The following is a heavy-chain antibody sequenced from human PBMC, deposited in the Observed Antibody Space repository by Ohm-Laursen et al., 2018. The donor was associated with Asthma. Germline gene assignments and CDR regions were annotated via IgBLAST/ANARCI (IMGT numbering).Heavy chain of an antibody. CDR2: IIGSGADT. D-gene: IGHD2-15*01. Sequence: SLRLSCTASGFTFSSYAMSWVRQAPGKGLECVSAIIGSGADTYYADSVKGRYTISRDNSKNTLYLQMNTLRAEDTAVYYCARETATGSQNIHYYDLDVWGQGTTVIVSS. J-gene: IGHJ6*02. V-gene: IGHV3-23*01. CDR1: GFTFSSYA. CDR3: ARETATGSQNIHYYDLDV.